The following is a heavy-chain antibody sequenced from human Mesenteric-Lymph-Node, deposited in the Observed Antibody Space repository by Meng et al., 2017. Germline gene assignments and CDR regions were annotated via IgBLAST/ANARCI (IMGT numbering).Heavy chain of an antibody. V-gene: IGHV3-9*01. Sequence: GGSLRLSCAASGFTFNDYAMHWVRQAPGKGLEWVSGISWNSGSIGYADSVKGRFTISRDNAKNSLFLQMNSLRDEDTALYYCAKATRGYTYGLFDFWGQGTLVTVSS. J-gene: IGHJ4*02. CDR1: GFTFNDYA. CDR2: ISWNSGSI. D-gene: IGHD5-18*01. CDR3: AKATRGYTYGLFDF.